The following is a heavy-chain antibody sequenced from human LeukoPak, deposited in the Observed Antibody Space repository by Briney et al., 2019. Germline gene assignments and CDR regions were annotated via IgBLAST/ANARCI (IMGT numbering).Heavy chain of an antibody. CDR3: AKERSSGWYRTYFDY. CDR2: IRYDGSNK. CDR1: GFTFSSYG. V-gene: IGHV3-30*02. Sequence: HPGGSLRLSCAASGFTFSSYGMHWVRQAPGKGLEWVAFIRYDGSNKYYADSVKGRFTISRDNSKNTLYLQMNSLRAEDTAVYYCAKERSSGWYRTYFDYWGQGTLVTVSS. J-gene: IGHJ4*02. D-gene: IGHD6-19*01.